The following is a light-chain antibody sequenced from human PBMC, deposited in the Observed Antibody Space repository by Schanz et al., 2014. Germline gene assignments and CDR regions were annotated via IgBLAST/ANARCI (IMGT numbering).Light chain of an antibody. CDR3: QQYGTSSRT. J-gene: IGKJ1*01. V-gene: IGKV3D-15*01. CDR1: QSVNNY. Sequence: EIVMTQSQATLSVSPGERATLSCRASQSVNNYLAWYQQKPGQAPRLLIYDTSNRATGIPARFSGSGSGTAFTLTISSLQSEDFAVYYCQQYGTSSRTFGQGTRVEIK. CDR2: DTS.